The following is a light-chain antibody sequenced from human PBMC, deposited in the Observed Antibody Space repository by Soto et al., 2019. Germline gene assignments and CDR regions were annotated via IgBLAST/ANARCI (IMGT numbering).Light chain of an antibody. CDR2: DTS. CDR1: QSGTSNY. CDR3: QQYGTSPQT. V-gene: IGKV3-20*01. J-gene: IGKJ1*01. Sequence: EIVLTQSPGTPSLSPGERATLSCRASQSGTSNYLAWYQQKPGQAPGLLIYDTSTRAPGVPDRFSGSGSGTEFTLTISRLEPEDFAVYYCQQYGTSPQTFGQGTKVDFK.